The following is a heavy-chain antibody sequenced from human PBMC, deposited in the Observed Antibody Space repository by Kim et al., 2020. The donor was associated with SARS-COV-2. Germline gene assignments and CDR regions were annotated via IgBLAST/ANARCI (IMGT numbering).Heavy chain of an antibody. CDR1: GGSFSGYY. CDR3: ARRWWLGTAFDI. D-gene: IGHD5-12*01. V-gene: IGHV4-34*01. J-gene: IGHJ3*02. Sequence: SETLSLTCAVYGGSFSGYYWSWIRQPPGKGLEWIGEINHSGSTNYNPSLKSRVTISVDTSKNQFSLKLSSVTAADTAVYYCARRWWLGTAFDIWGQGTMVTVSS. CDR2: INHSGST.